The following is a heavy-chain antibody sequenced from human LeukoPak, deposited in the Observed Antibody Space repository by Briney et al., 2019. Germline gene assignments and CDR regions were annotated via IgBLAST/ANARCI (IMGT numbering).Heavy chain of an antibody. CDR2: IYNSGKT. J-gene: IGHJ4*02. D-gene: IGHD3-22*01. CDR1: GGSISTYY. CDR3: ARDHGSGYFYDY. V-gene: IGHV4-59*01. Sequence: SETLSLTCTVSGGSISTYYWTWIRQPPGKGLEWIGYIYNSGKTNYSPSLKSRVTISADTSKSQFSLKLGSVTAADTAVYYCARDHGSGYFYDYWDQGTLVTVSS.